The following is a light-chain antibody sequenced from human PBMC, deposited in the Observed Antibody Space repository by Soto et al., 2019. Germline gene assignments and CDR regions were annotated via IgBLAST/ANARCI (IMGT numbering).Light chain of an antibody. CDR2: AAS. CDR3: QHLNSYLLFT. CDR1: QGISSY. Sequence: DIQLTQSPSFLSASVGDRVTITCRASQGISSYLAWYQQKPGKAPKLLIYAASTLQSGVPSRFSGSGSGTEFTLTISSLQPEDFATYYCQHLNSYLLFTFGPGTQVDIK. J-gene: IGKJ3*01. V-gene: IGKV1-9*01.